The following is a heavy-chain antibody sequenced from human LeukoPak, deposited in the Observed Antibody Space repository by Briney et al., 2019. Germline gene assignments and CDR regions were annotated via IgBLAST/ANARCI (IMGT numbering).Heavy chain of an antibody. CDR2: IYTSGTP. D-gene: IGHD1-26*01. CDR1: GGSITSYY. V-gene: IGHV4-4*07. J-gene: IGHJ5*02. Sequence: SETLSLTCTVSGGSITSYYWSWIRQPAGKGLEWIGRIYTSGTPNYNPSLKSRVTVSVDTSKNQFSLKLTSVTAADTAVYYCARDRGSYLYPHWFDPWGQGTLVTVSS. CDR3: ARDRGSYLYPHWFDP.